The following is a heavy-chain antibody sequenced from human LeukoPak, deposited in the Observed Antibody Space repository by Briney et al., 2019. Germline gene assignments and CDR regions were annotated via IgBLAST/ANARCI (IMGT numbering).Heavy chain of an antibody. CDR2: IYTSGST. CDR3: ARRGGSGSYWYYYYYMDV. CDR1: GGSISSYY. J-gene: IGHJ6*03. D-gene: IGHD3-10*01. V-gene: IGHV4-4*09. Sequence: SETLSLTCTVSGGSISSYYWSWIRQPPGKGLEWIGYIYTSGSTNYNPSLKSRVTISVDTSKNQFSLKLSSVTAADTAVYCCARRGGSGSYWYYYYYMDVWGKGTTVTVSS.